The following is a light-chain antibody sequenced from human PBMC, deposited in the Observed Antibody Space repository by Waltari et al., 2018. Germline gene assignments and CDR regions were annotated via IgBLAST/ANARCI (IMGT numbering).Light chain of an antibody. CDR3: ETGGHGTWV. CDR2: VNSDGSH. V-gene: IGLV4-69*01. Sequence: QPVLTQSPSASASLGASVKLTCTLSSGPSSNIIAWHQQQPEKGPRYLMKVNSDGSHSKGDDIPDRFSGSSSGAERYLTSSSLQSEDEADYYCETGGHGTWVFGGGTKLTVL. CDR1: SGPSSNI. J-gene: IGLJ3*02.